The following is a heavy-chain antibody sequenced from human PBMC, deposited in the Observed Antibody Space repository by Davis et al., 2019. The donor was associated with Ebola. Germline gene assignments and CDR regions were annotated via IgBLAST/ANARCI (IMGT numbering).Heavy chain of an antibody. CDR3: ARAQFPTTSDH. CDR1: GGSFSTYP. Sequence: AASVKVSCKASGGSFSTYPISWLRQAPGQGLEWMGRVIPFLDKPTYAQKFRGRVTMTTDTSTSTAYMEVGSLRSDDTAVYYCARAQFPTTSDHWGQGTLVTVSS. J-gene: IGHJ4*02. CDR2: VIPFLDKP. D-gene: IGHD1-1*01. V-gene: IGHV1-69*04.